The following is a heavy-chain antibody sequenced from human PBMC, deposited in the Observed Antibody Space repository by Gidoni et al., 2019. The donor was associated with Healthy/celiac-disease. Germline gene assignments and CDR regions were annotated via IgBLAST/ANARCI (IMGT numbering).Heavy chain of an antibody. CDR2: IYPGDSDT. Sequence: EVQLVQSGAEVKKPGESLKISCKGSGYSFTSYWIGWVRQMPGKGLEWMGIIYPGDSDTRYSPSFQGQVTISADKSISTAYLQWSSLKASDTAMYYCARLPQVPYYDILTGYYDAFDIWGQGTMVTVSS. CDR1: GYSFTSYW. D-gene: IGHD3-9*01. CDR3: ARLPQVPYYDILTGYYDAFDI. V-gene: IGHV5-51*01. J-gene: IGHJ3*02.